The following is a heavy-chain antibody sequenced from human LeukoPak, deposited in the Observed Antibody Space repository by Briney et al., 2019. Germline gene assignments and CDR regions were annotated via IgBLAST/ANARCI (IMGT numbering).Heavy chain of an antibody. Sequence: GGSLRLSCAASGFTFSTYAMTWVRQAPGKGLEWVSTINDSGGSTFYADSVKGRFTISRDNSKNTLYVQMNSLRAEDTAVYYCSKATRPSYFGHRGQGTLVTVSS. J-gene: IGHJ4*02. CDR2: INDSGGST. V-gene: IGHV3-23*01. CDR3: SKATRPSYFGH. CDR1: GFTFSTYA.